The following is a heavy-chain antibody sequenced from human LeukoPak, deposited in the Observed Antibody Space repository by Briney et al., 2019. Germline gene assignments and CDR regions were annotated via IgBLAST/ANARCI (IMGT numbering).Heavy chain of an antibody. CDR3: AREPGVQGLWDAFDI. Sequence: ASVKVSCKASGYTFTGYYMHWVRQAPGQGLKWMGWINPNSGGTNYAQKFQGRVTMTRDTSISTAYMELSRLRSDDTAVYYCAREPGVQGLWDAFDIWGQGTMVTVSS. CDR2: INPNSGGT. V-gene: IGHV1-2*02. CDR1: GYTFTGYY. D-gene: IGHD4/OR15-4a*01. J-gene: IGHJ3*02.